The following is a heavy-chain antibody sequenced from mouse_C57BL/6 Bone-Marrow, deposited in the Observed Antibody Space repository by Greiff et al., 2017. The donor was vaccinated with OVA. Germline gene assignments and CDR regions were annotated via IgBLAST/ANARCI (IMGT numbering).Heavy chain of an antibody. CDR1: GYAFSSYW. Sequence: QVQLKESGAELVKPGASVKISCKASGYAFSSYWMNWVKQRPGKGLEWIGQIYPGDGDTNYNGKFKGKATLTADKSSSTAYMQLSSLTSEDSAVYFCALYGSSSLYFDYWGQGTTLTVSS. J-gene: IGHJ2*01. CDR2: IYPGDGDT. V-gene: IGHV1-80*01. CDR3: ALYGSSSLYFDY. D-gene: IGHD1-1*01.